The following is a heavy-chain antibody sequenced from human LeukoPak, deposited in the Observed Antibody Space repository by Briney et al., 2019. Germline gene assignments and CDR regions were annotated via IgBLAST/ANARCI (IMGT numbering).Heavy chain of an antibody. V-gene: IGHV4-61*05. CDR2: IYYSGST. CDR3: ARGVYYDSSGYSKGAFDI. CDR1: GGSISSSSYY. Sequence: PSETLSLTCTVSGGSISSSSYYWGWIRQPPGKGLEWIGYIYYSGSTNYNPSLKSRVTISVDTSKNQFSLKLSSVTAADTAVYYCARGVYYDSSGYSKGAFDIWGQGTMVTVSS. D-gene: IGHD3-22*01. J-gene: IGHJ3*02.